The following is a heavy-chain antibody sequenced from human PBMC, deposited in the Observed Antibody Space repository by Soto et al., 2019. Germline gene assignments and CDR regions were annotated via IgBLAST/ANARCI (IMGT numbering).Heavy chain of an antibody. CDR1: GFMFSSDW. J-gene: IGHJ4*02. CDR2: IKTDASET. D-gene: IGHD2-8*01. V-gene: IGHV3-7*04. Sequence: EVQLVDSGGGLVQPGGSLRLSCTASGFMFSSDWLTWVRQAPGKGLEWVANIKTDASETFYVDSVKGRFTISRDNAKNSLFLQMNSLRAEDTAVYYCAREKATNGYIYYFDNWSQGTLVTVSS. CDR3: AREKATNGYIYYFDN.